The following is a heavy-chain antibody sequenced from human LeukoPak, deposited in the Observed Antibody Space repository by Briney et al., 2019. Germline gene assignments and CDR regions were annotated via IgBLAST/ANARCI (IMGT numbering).Heavy chain of an antibody. D-gene: IGHD5-18*01. Sequence: GGSLRLSCAASGFTFSSYGMHWVRQAPGKGLEWVAVIWYDGSNKYYADSVKGRFTVSRDNSKNTLYLQMNSLRAEDTAVYYCARDQSYGTFDYWGQGTLVTVSS. V-gene: IGHV3-33*01. J-gene: IGHJ4*02. CDR3: ARDQSYGTFDY. CDR1: GFTFSSYG. CDR2: IWYDGSNK.